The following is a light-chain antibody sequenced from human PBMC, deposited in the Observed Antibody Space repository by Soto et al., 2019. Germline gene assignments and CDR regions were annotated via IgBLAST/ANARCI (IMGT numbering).Light chain of an antibody. CDR3: QQYGSSPRT. Sequence: EIVLTQSPGTLSLSPGERATISCRASQSVSSSYLAWYQQKPGQAPRLLIYCASSRATGIPDMFSGSGSGTDFTLTISRLEPEDFAVYYCQQYGSSPRTFGQGTKVEIK. V-gene: IGKV3-20*01. J-gene: IGKJ1*01. CDR1: QSVSSSY. CDR2: CAS.